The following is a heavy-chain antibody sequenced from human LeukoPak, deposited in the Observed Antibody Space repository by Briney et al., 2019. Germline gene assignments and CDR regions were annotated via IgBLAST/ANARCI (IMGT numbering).Heavy chain of an antibody. V-gene: IGHV3-23*01. CDR3: AKDRYCSSTSCYTRYFDY. Sequence: GGSMRLSCAASGFTFSSYAMSWVRQAPGKGLEWVSAISGSGGSTYYADSVKGRFTISRDNSKNTLYLQMNSLRAEDTAVYYCAKDRYCSSTSCYTRYFDYWGQGTLVTVSS. CDR2: ISGSGGST. CDR1: GFTFSSYA. J-gene: IGHJ4*02. D-gene: IGHD2-2*02.